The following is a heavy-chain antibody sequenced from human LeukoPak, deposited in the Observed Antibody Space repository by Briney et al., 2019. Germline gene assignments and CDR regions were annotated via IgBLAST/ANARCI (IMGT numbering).Heavy chain of an antibody. CDR3: AKGGLEEEWLFYFDY. CDR1: GFTFSSYA. D-gene: IGHD3-3*01. J-gene: IGHJ4*02. CDR2: ISGSGGST. Sequence: GGSLRLSCAASGFTFSSYAMSWVRQAPGKGLEWVSAISGSGGSTYYADSVKGRFTISRDNSKNTLYLQMNSLRAEDTAVYYCAKGGLEEEWLFYFDYWGQGTLVTVSS. V-gene: IGHV3-23*01.